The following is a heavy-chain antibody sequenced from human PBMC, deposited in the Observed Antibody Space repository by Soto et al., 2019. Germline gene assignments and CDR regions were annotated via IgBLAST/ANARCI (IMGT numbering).Heavy chain of an antibody. CDR1: GDSISNGYYT. Sequence: QVQLQESGPGLVEPSQTLSLTCTVAGDSISNGYYTWSWIRQPPGKDLEWIGHIYTSVNTYSNPSLKSRVTISADTSTNQFSLKLSSVTAADTAVYYCARGPSGDKVDYWGQGTLVTVSS. CDR3: ARGPSGDKVDY. V-gene: IGHV4-30-4*01. D-gene: IGHD3-10*01. CDR2: IYTSVNT. J-gene: IGHJ4*02.